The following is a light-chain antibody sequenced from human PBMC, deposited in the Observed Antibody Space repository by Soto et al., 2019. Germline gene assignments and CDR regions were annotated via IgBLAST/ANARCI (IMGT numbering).Light chain of an antibody. CDR2: DAS. CDR3: QQRSNLPRSIT. Sequence: EIVLTQSPATLSLSPGERATLSCRASQSVSSYLAWYQQKPGQAPRLLIYDASNRATGIPARFSGSGSVTDFTLTISSLEPEDFAVYYCQQRSNLPRSITFGQGTRLEIK. CDR1: QSVSSY. V-gene: IGKV3-11*01. J-gene: IGKJ5*01.